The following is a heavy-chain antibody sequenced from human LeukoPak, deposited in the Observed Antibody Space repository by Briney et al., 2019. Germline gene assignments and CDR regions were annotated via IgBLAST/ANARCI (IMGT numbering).Heavy chain of an antibody. CDR3: AAAMVRGVIITAAFPYYYYMDV. CDR1: GYTFTGYY. D-gene: IGHD3-10*01. V-gene: IGHV1-69*06. J-gene: IGHJ6*03. CDR2: IIPIFGTA. Sequence: GASVKVSCKASGYTFTGYYMHWVRQAPGQGLEWMGGIIPIFGTANYAQKFQGRVTITADKSTSTAYMELSSLRSEDTAVYYCAAAMVRGVIITAAFPYYYYMDVWGKGTTVTVSS.